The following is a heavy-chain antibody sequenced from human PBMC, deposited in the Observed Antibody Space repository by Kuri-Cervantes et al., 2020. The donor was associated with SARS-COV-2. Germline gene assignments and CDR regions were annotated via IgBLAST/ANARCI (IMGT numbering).Heavy chain of an antibody. J-gene: IGHJ4*02. V-gene: IGHV1-2*02. CDR2: INPNSGGT. Sequence: ASVKVSCKASGYTFTGYYMHWVRQAPGQGLEWMGWINPNSGGTNYAQKCQGRVTMTRDTSISTAYMELSRLRSDDTAVYYCARDFWPSGGYFDYWGQGTLVTVSS. CDR3: ARDFWPSGGYFDY. D-gene: IGHD3-10*01. CDR1: GYTFTGYY.